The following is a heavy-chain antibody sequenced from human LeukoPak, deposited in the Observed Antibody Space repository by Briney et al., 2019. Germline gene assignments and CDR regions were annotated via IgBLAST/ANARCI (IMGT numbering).Heavy chain of an antibody. V-gene: IGHV5-10-1*01. CDR3: ATHQLPLAFFDY. CDR2: IDPSDSYT. Sequence: GESLKISCKGSEYGFTSYWISWVRQMPGKGLEWMGRIDPSDSYTNYSPSFQGHVTISADKSISTAYLQWSSLKASDTAMYYCATHQLPLAFFDYWGQGTLVTVSS. J-gene: IGHJ4*02. D-gene: IGHD2-2*01. CDR1: EYGFTSYW.